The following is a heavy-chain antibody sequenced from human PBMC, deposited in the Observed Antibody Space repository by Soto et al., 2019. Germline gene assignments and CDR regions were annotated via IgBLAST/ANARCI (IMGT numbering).Heavy chain of an antibody. D-gene: IGHD3-16*01. CDR2: INPSGGNT. J-gene: IGHJ6*02. Sequence: QVQLVQSGAEVKKPGSSVKVCCKASGYTFTNYYMHWVRQAPGQGLEWMGIINPSGGNTRYAQKFQGGVTMTMEGPMSTPYMELSSLIYEDTALYYCASEARAGIDDYGWGSYEYYYGIDVWGQGTAVTVSS. V-gene: IGHV1-46*03. CDR1: GYTFTNYY. CDR3: ASEARAGIDDYGWGSYEYYYGIDV.